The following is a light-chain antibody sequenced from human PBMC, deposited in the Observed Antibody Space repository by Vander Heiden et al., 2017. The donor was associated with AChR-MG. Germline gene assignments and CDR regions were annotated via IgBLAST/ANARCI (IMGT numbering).Light chain of an antibody. Sequence: DIEMTQSPSSLSASVGDRVTITCQASQDISKYLNWYQQKPGEAPKLLIYDASYLETGVPSRFSGSGSGTDFTFTISSLQPEDIATYYCQQYDNLPLTFGGGTKVEIK. CDR3: QQYDNLPLT. CDR1: QDISKY. V-gene: IGKV1-33*01. J-gene: IGKJ4*01. CDR2: DAS.